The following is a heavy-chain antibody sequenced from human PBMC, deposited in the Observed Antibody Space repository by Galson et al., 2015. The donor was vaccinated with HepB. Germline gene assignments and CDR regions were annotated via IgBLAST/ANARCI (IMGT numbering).Heavy chain of an antibody. J-gene: IGHJ4*02. CDR1: GFFFSSYA. CDR2: ISYDGTHK. D-gene: IGHD3-10*01. Sequence: SLRLSCAASGFFFSSYAMHWVRQAPGKGLEWVAVISYDGTHKYHADSENGRFTISRDNSNNTLYLLQNNLRPEDTAIYYCSRARGDYYNSGPAFWGQGTLVTVSS. CDR3: SRARGDYYNSGPAF. V-gene: IGHV3-30*04.